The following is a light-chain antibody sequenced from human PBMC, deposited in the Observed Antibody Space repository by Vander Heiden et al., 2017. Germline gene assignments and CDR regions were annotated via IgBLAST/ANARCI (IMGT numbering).Light chain of an antibody. CDR1: QSGFNRSNNKNY. Sequence: DIVMTQAPDSLAVSLCERATINCKSSQSGFNRSNNKNYLACYRQTPGQPPQLLIYWASTRECGVSDRFSGRGCGTDFTLTISSLQAEAVAVYYCQQYYNTLPFGQGTRLEIK. V-gene: IGKV4-1*01. J-gene: IGKJ5*01. CDR3: QQYYNTLP. CDR2: WAS.